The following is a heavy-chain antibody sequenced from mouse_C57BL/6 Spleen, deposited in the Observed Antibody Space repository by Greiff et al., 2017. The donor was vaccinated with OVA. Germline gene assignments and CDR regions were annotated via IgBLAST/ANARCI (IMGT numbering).Heavy chain of an antibody. CDR1: GFTFSDYG. CDR3: ARGITTVGNFDV. V-gene: IGHV5-17*01. CDR2: ISSGSSTI. D-gene: IGHD1-1*01. Sequence: EVKVVESGGGLVKPGGSLKLSCAASGFTFSDYGMHWVRQAPEKGLEWVAYISSGSSTIYYADTVKGRFTISRDNAKNTLFLQMTSLRSEDTAMYYCARGITTVGNFDVWGTGTTVTVSS. J-gene: IGHJ1*03.